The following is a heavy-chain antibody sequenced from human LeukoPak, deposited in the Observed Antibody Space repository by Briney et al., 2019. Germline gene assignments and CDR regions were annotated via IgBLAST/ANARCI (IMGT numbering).Heavy chain of an antibody. V-gene: IGHV4-59*01. J-gene: IGHJ4*02. D-gene: IGHD3-22*01. CDR3: ARGLQVGNTGYYFDY. CDR1: GGSISSYY. CDR2: IYYSGST. Sequence: SETLSLTCTVTGGSISSYYWSWIRQPPGKGLGCIGYIYYSGSTNYNPSPKSRVAISVDTFKNQFSLNLNSVTAADTAVYYCARGLQVGNTGYYFDYWGQGTLVTVSS.